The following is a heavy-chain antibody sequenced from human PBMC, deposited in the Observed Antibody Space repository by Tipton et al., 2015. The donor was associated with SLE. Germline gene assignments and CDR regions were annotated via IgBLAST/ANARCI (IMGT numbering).Heavy chain of an antibody. Sequence: SLRLSCAASGFTFSRHWMSWVRQAPGQGLEWVANIHEDGGEKYYVDSVKGRFTISRDNADNSVFLQMNILRADDTAVYYCARIPRISRPCYMDVWGKGTAVTVSS. D-gene: IGHD2/OR15-2a*01. CDR3: ARIPRISRPCYMDV. CDR1: GFTFSRHW. J-gene: IGHJ6*03. CDR2: IHEDGGEK. V-gene: IGHV3-7*01.